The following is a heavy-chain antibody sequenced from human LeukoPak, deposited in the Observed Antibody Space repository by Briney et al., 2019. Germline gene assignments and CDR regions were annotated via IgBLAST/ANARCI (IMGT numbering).Heavy chain of an antibody. CDR3: ARARTNLGDYDY. D-gene: IGHD4-17*01. CDR2: IFHSGSS. Sequence: PSETLSLTCTVSGYSISSGYYWGWIRQPPGQGLEWIGNIFHSGSSYYNPSLESRVTMSTATSKNQFSLRLISVTAADTAVYYCARARTNLGDYDYWGQGTLVTVSS. V-gene: IGHV4-38-2*02. J-gene: IGHJ4*02. CDR1: GYSISSGYY.